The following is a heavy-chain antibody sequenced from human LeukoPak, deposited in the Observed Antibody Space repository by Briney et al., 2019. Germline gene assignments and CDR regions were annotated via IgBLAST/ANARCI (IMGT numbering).Heavy chain of an antibody. J-gene: IGHJ4*02. CDR3: ARPGYCSGGSCYGPDYFDY. Sequence: GESLKISCKGSGYSFTSYWIGWVGQMHGKGLEWMGIIYPGDSDTRYRPSFHGQAAISADKSISTAYLQWSSLKASAPAMYYCARPGYCSGGSCYGPDYFDYWGQGTLVTVSS. D-gene: IGHD2-15*01. CDR1: GYSFTSYW. CDR2: IYPGDSDT. V-gene: IGHV5-51*01.